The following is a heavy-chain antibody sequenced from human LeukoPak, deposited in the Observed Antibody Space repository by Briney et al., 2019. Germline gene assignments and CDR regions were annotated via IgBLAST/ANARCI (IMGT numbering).Heavy chain of an antibody. V-gene: IGHV4-34*01. Sequence: SETLSLTCAVYGGSFSGYYWSWIRQPPGKGLEWIGEINHSGSTNYNPSLKSRVTISVDTSKNQFSLKLSSVTAADTAVYYCASEDSSGYSNAFDIWGQGTMVTVSS. CDR2: INHSGST. D-gene: IGHD3-22*01. J-gene: IGHJ3*02. CDR1: GGSFSGYY. CDR3: ASEDSSGYSNAFDI.